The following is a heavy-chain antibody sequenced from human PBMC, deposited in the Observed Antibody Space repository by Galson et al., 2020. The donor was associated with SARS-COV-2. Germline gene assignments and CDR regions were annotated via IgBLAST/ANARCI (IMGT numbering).Heavy chain of an antibody. CDR2: TVYDGSNT. J-gene: IGHJ6*02. CDR3: TKGIYIYGFLGGMDV. V-gene: IGHV3-30-3*01. CDR1: GFTFNQFA. Sequence: GGSLRLSCAASGFTFNQFAMHWVRQAPGKGLEWLAVTVYDGSNTYYANSVRGRFTISRDNSKNTLYMHMTGLRAEDTAVYYCTKGIYIYGFLGGMDVWGQGTTVTVSS. D-gene: IGHD5-18*01.